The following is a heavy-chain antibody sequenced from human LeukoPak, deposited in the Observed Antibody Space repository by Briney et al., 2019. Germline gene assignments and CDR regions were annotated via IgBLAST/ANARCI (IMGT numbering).Heavy chain of an antibody. J-gene: IGHJ4*02. Sequence: SETLSLTCTVSGGSISSSSYYWGWIRQPPGKGLEWIGSIYYSGSTYYNPSLKSRVTISVDTSKNQFSLKLSSATAADTAVYYCAREGGYLQLRYFDYWGQGTLVTVSS. CDR3: AREGGYLQLRYFDY. V-gene: IGHV4-39*02. D-gene: IGHD5-24*01. CDR1: GGSISSSSYY. CDR2: IYYSGST.